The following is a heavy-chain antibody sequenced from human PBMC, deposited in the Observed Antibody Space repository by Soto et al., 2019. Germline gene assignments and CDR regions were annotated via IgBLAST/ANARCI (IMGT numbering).Heavy chain of an antibody. CDR3: ANSPTPRGNFDWLLPSN. Sequence: GGSLRLSCAASGFTFDDYAMHWVRQAPGKGLEWVSGISWNSGSIGYADSVKGRFTISRDNAKNSLYLQMNSLRAEDTALYYCANSPTPRGNFDWLLPSNWGQGTLVTVSS. CDR2: ISWNSGSI. V-gene: IGHV3-9*01. J-gene: IGHJ4*02. CDR1: GFTFDDYA. D-gene: IGHD3-9*01.